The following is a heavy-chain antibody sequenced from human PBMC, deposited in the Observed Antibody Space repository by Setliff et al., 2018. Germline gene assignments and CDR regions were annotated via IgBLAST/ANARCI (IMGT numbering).Heavy chain of an antibody. Sequence: LSLTCTVSGDSISDASIMAWIRQPPGKGLEFIGYVFYNGAAKYDPSLKSRVAMSVDTSKTQFSLKLNSMTTADTAVYYCARGGTYRYFDYWGQGALVTVSS. CDR2: VFYNGAA. CDR3: ARGGTYRYFDY. CDR1: GDSISDAS. J-gene: IGHJ4*02. V-gene: IGHV4-59*01.